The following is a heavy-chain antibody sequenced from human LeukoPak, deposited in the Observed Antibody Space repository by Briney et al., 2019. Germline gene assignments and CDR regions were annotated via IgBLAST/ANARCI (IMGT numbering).Heavy chain of an antibody. V-gene: IGHV3-30-3*01. CDR1: GFTFSSYA. CDR3: ASSAVAGN. CDR2: ISYDGSNK. Sequence: GGSLRLSCAASGFTFSSYAMHWVRQAPGKGLEWVAVISYDGSNKYYADSVKGRFTISRDNSKNTLYLQMNSLRAEDTAVYYCASSAVAGNWGQGTLVTVSS. J-gene: IGHJ4*02. D-gene: IGHD6-19*01.